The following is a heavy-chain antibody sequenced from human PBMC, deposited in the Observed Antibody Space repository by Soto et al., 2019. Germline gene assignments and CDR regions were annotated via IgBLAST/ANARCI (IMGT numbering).Heavy chain of an antibody. J-gene: IGHJ4*02. D-gene: IGHD4-4*01. CDR2: IYYSGST. CDR1: GGSISSGGYY. CDR3: ARVSVNTLDH. V-gene: IGHV4-31*11. Sequence: PSETLSLTCAVSGGSISSGGYYWSWIRQHPGKGLEWIGYIYYSGSTYYNPSLKSRTTISVDTSKNQFSLKLSSVTAADTAMYYCARVSVNTLDHWGQGTQVTVSS.